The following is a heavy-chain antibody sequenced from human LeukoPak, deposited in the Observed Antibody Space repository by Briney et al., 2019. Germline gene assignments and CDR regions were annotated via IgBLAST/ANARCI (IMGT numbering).Heavy chain of an antibody. CDR1: GFTFNHYG. J-gene: IGHJ6*02. CDR3: AKPLYGSGSYYHLDV. D-gene: IGHD3-10*01. CDR2: ISYDGSNK. Sequence: GGSLRLSCASSGFTFNHYGLHWGRQAPGRGLEWVALISYDGSNKYYADSVKGRFTISRDNSKNTLYLRMNSLRAEDTAVYYCAKPLYGSGSYYHLDVWGQGTTVTVSS. V-gene: IGHV3-30*18.